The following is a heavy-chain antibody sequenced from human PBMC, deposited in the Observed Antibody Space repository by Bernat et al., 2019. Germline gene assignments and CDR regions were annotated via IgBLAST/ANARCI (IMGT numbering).Heavy chain of an antibody. J-gene: IGHJ6*02. CDR2: ISSSSSYI. CDR1: GFTFSSYS. Sequence: EVQLVESGGGLVKPGGSLRLSCAASGFTFSSYSMNWVRQAPGKGLEWVSSISSSSSYIYYADSVKGRFTISRDNAKNSLYLQMNSLRAEDTAVYYWASLGSGWFGELYYHYYGMDVWGQGTTVTVSS. CDR3: ASLGSGWFGELYYHYYGMDV. V-gene: IGHV3-21*01. D-gene: IGHD3-10*01.